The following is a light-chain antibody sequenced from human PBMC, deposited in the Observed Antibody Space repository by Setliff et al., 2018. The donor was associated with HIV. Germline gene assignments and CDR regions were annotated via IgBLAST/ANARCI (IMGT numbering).Light chain of an antibody. CDR2: EIS. CDR1: SSDIGSYIL. V-gene: IGLV2-23*02. J-gene: IGLJ1*01. Sequence: QSVLTQPASVSGSPGQSITISCTGTSSDIGSYILVSWYQQHPGRAPKLIVYEISRRPSGVSNRFSGSKSGNTASLTISGLQAEDEADYYCCSYTGSSSYVFGGGTKV. CDR3: CSYTGSSSYV.